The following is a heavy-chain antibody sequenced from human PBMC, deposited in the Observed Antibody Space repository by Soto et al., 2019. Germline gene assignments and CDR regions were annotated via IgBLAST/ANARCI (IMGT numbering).Heavy chain of an antibody. CDR1: GFTFSDYW. D-gene: IGHD3-16*01. Sequence: EAQLVESGGGLVQPGGSLRVSCAVSGFTFSDYWVSWVRQAPGKGLAWVARIKQDGSEKAYVDSVKGRFTISRDNPNNSLYLHMYSLRVEDTASYYCARGGRDAYDWFDPWGQGTLVTVSS. J-gene: IGHJ5*02. CDR2: IKQDGSEK. V-gene: IGHV3-7*01. CDR3: ARGGRDAYDWFDP.